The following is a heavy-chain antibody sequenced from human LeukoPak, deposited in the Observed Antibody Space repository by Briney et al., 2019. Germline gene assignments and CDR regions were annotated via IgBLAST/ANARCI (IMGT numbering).Heavy chain of an antibody. J-gene: IGHJ5*02. D-gene: IGHD1-1*01. CDR3: ARLIRAWNDHFDP. CDR2: IQLSGNT. Sequence: SETLSLTFTVSDGSFSSFSWSWIRQPAGKGLEWIGYIQLSGNTNYNPALKSRVSISLDTSKNQFSLHLSSVTAADTAVYYCARLIRAWNDHFDPWGQGTLVTVFS. V-gene: IGHV4-4*09. CDR1: DGSFSSFS.